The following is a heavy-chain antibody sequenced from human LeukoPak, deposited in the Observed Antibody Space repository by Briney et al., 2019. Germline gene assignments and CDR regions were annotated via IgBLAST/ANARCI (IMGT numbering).Heavy chain of an antibody. D-gene: IGHD3-3*01. CDR3: ARDYDFWSGPPPY. CDR2: ISSSSSYI. V-gene: IGHV3-21*01. J-gene: IGHJ4*02. Sequence: PGGSLRLSCAASGFTFSSYSMNWVRQAPGKGLEWVSSISSSSSYIYYADSAKGRFTISRDNAKNSLYLQMNSLRAEDTAVYYCARDYDFWSGPPPYWGQGTLVTVSS. CDR1: GFTFSSYS.